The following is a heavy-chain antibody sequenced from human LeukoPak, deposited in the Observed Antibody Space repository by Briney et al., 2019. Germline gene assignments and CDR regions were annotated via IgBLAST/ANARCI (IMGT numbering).Heavy chain of an antibody. J-gene: IGHJ6*02. CDR2: IYGSGTT. D-gene: IGHD2-21*02. V-gene: IGHV4-59*01. CDR3: ATWVTSGYYALDV. CDR1: GGSISFYY. Sequence: SETLSLTCTVSGGSISFYYWSWIRQPPGKGLEWIGYIYGSGTTNYDPSVKSRVTISVDTSKTQFSLKLSSVTAADTAVYYCATWVTSGYYALDVWGQGTTVIVSS.